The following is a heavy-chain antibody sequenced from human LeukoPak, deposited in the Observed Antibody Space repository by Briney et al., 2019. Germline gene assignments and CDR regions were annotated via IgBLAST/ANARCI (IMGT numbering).Heavy chain of an antibody. CDR3: AREDPKRGDY. D-gene: IGHD3-16*01. J-gene: IGHJ4*02. V-gene: IGHV3-30*04. CDR2: MSYVGSNK. Sequence: PGGSLRLSCAASGFTFSSYAMHWVRQAPGKGLEWVAVMSYVGSNKYYADSVKGRFTISRDNSKNTLYLQMNSLRAEDTAVYYCAREDPKRGDYWGQGTLVTVSS. CDR1: GFTFSSYA.